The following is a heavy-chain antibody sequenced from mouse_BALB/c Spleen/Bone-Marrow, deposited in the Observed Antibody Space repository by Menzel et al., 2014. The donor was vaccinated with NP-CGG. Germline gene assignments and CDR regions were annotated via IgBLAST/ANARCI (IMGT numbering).Heavy chain of an antibody. Sequence: LGESGAELVKPGVSVKLSCKASGYTFTNYYMYWVKQRPGQDLEWIGEINPSNGVTNFNEKFKSKATLTVDKSSRTAYMKLSTLTSEDSGVYYSTTLGRFAYWGQGTLVTVSA. V-gene: IGHV1S81*02. J-gene: IGHJ3*01. CDR2: INPSNGVT. CDR1: GYTFTNYY. D-gene: IGHD4-1*01. CDR3: TTLGRFAY.